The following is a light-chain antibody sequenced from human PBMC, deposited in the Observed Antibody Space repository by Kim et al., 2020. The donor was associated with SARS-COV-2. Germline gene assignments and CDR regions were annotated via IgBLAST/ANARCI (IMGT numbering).Light chain of an antibody. CDR2: GAS. V-gene: IGKV3-15*01. CDR3: QQYNNWPLT. CDR1: QRVSSN. Sequence: VAPGESATPSCRARQRVSSNLAWYQQKPGQAPRLLIYGASTRATGIPARFSGSGSGTEFTLTISSLQSEDFAVYYCQQYNNWPLTFGGGTKVDIK. J-gene: IGKJ4*01.